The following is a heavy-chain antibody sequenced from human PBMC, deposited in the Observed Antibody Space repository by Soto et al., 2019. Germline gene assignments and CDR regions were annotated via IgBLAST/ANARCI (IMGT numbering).Heavy chain of an antibody. CDR3: ARGHCSGGSCPNYYYYMDV. CDR1: GFTFSSYW. Sequence: GGSLRLSCAASGFTFSSYWMHWVRQAPGKGLVWVSRINSDGSSTSYADSVKGRFTISRDNAKNTLYLQMNSLRAEDTAVYYCARGHCSGGSCPNYYYYMDVWGKGTTVTVSS. J-gene: IGHJ6*03. D-gene: IGHD2-15*01. CDR2: INSDGSST. V-gene: IGHV3-74*01.